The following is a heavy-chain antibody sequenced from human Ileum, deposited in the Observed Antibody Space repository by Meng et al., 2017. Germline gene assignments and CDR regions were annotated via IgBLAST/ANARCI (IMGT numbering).Heavy chain of an antibody. V-gene: IGHV4-59*01. J-gene: IGHJ4*01. Sequence: SETLSLTCSISGGSISSYYWSWIRQPPGKGLEWIGFIHYTGSTNYDPSLKSRVTMSVGTSKNQFSLKLSSVTAADTAVYYCARGGASSRPFVQWGQGTQVTVSS. CDR2: IHYTGST. CDR3: ARGGASSRPFVQ. D-gene: IGHD6-13*01. CDR1: GGSISSYY.